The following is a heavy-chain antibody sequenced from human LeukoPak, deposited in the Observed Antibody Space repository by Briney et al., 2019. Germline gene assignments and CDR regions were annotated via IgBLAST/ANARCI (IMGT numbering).Heavy chain of an antibody. CDR3: ARGPPSGYYDSSGYRAENFQH. CDR2: ISGSGGST. D-gene: IGHD3-22*01. V-gene: IGHV3-23*01. J-gene: IGHJ1*01. Sequence: GGSLRLSCAASGFTFSSYAMSWVRQAPGKGLEWVSAISGSGGSTYYADSVKGRFTISRDNSKNTLYLQMDSLRAEDTAVYYCARGPPSGYYDSSGYRAENFQHWGQGTLVTVSS. CDR1: GFTFSSYA.